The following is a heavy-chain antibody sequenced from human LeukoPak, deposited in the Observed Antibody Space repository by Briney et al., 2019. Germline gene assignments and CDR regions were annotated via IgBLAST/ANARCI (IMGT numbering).Heavy chain of an antibody. D-gene: IGHD4-17*01. Sequence: ASVKVSCKASGYTFTSYGISWVRQAPGQGLEWMGWINTYNGNTNYAQELQGRVTMTTDTSTSTASMELRSLRSDDTAVYYCARDSWTLDYGIMDVWGKGTTVPVSS. CDR1: GYTFTSYG. CDR3: ARDSWTLDYGIMDV. CDR2: INTYNGNT. J-gene: IGHJ6*03. V-gene: IGHV1-18*01.